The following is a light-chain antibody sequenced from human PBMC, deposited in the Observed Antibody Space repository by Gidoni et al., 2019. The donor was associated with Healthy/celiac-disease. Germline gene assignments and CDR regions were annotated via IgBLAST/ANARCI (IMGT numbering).Light chain of an antibody. CDR1: TLGDTY. CDR3: QAWDSSTVV. J-gene: IGLJ2*01. Sequence: SYELTQPPSVSVSPGQTASITCSGDTLGDTYAGWYQQKPGQSPVLVIDQDSTRPSGIPERVAGCNSGNTATLTISGTQAMDEADYDSQAWDSSTVVVGGGTKLTVL. V-gene: IGLV3-1*01. CDR2: QDS.